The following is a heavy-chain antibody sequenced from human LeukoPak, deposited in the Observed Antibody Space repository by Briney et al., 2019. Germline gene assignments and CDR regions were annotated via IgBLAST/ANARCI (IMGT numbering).Heavy chain of an antibody. V-gene: IGHV1-46*01. Sequence: ASVKVSCKASGYTFTSYYMHWVRQAPGQGLEWMGIINPSGGSTSYAQKFQGRVTMTRDMSTSTVYMELSSLRSEDTAVYYCAREGVPRLYGSTRDWYFDLWGRGTLVTVSS. J-gene: IGHJ2*01. D-gene: IGHD3-22*01. CDR2: INPSGGST. CDR1: GYTFTSYY. CDR3: AREGVPRLYGSTRDWYFDL.